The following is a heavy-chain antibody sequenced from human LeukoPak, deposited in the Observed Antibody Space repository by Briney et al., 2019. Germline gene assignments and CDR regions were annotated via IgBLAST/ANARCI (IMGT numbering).Heavy chain of an antibody. V-gene: IGHV4-34*01. J-gene: IGHJ4*02. D-gene: IGHD4-17*01. Sequence: SETLSLTCAVYGGSFSGYYWSWIRQPPGKGLEWIGEINHSGSTNYNPSLKSRVTISVDTSKNQFSLKLSSVTAADTAVYYCARVWYGDSPYFDYWGQGTLVTVSS. CDR3: ARVWYGDSPYFDY. CDR1: GGSFSGYY. CDR2: INHSGST.